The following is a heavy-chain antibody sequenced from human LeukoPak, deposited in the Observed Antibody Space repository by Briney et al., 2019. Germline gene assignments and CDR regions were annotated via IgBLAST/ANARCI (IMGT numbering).Heavy chain of an antibody. D-gene: IGHD5-18*01. CDR3: ATRYSYGFYYFDY. CDR2: FDPEDGET. V-gene: IGHV1-24*01. CDR1: GYTLTELS. J-gene: IGHJ4*02. Sequence: GASVKVSCKVSGYTLTELSMLWVRQAPGKGLEWMGGFDPEDGETIYAQKFQGRVTMTEDTSTDTAYKELSSLRSEDTAVYYCATRYSYGFYYFDYWGQGTLVTVSS.